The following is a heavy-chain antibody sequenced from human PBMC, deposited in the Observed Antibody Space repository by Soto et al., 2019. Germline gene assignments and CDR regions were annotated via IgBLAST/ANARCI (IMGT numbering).Heavy chain of an antibody. CDR2: IYSGGSK. Sequence: EVQLVESGGGLVQPGGSLRLSCAASGFTVRGNYMAWVRQAPGKGLEWVSVIYSGGSKYYADSVKGRFTISRDNSKDTLYLQMNSLRAEDTALYYCAGGTSYGYLDYWGQGTLVTVSS. J-gene: IGHJ4*02. CDR3: AGGTSYGYLDY. D-gene: IGHD3-10*01. V-gene: IGHV3-66*01. CDR1: GFTVRGNY.